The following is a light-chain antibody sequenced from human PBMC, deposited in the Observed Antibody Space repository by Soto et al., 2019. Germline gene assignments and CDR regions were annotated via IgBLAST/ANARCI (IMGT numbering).Light chain of an antibody. CDR1: SSDVGTYKY. J-gene: IGLJ1*01. Sequence: LTQPASVSGSPGQSITISCTGTSSDVGTYKYVSWYQQHPGKAPKLMIYEVSNRPSGVSNRFSGSKSGNTASLTISGLQAEDEADYYCYSYTRSSSFVFGTGTKGTVL. CDR3: YSYTRSSSFV. V-gene: IGLV2-14*01. CDR2: EVS.